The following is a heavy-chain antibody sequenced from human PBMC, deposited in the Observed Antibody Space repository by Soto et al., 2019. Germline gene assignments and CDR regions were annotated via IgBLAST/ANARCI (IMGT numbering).Heavy chain of an antibody. CDR1: GYTFTNYY. CDR3: AREAGVAIFGVVSYHGMDV. V-gene: IGHV1-46*01. Sequence: ASVKVSCKASGYTFTNYYIHWVRQAPGQGLEWMGIINPSGSTTYAQKFQGRVTLTRDTSTSTVYMELSRLRSEDAAVYYCAREAGVAIFGVVSYHGMDVWGQGTTVTVSS. CDR2: INPSGST. J-gene: IGHJ6*02. D-gene: IGHD3-3*02.